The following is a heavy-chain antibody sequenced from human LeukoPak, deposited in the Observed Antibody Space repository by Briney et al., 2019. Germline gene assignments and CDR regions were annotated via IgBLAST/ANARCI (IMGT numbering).Heavy chain of an antibody. CDR3: ARGPYYYGSGSYLLDYYYMDV. V-gene: IGHV4-59*01. Sequence: NPSETLSLTCTVSGDSISRYYWSWIRQPPGKGLEWIGYIYYSGSTNYNPSLKSRVTISVDTSKNQFSLKLSSVSAADTAVYYCARGPYYYGSGSYLLDYYYMDVWGKGTTVTISS. D-gene: IGHD3-10*01. CDR1: GDSISRYY. CDR2: IYYSGST. J-gene: IGHJ6*03.